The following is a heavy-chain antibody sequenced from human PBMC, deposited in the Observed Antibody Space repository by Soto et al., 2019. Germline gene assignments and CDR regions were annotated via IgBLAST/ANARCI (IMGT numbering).Heavy chain of an antibody. V-gene: IGHV2-5*02. CDR1: GFSLRTSGVG. Sequence: QITLKESGPTLVKPTQTLTLTCTFSGFSLRTSGVGVGWIRQPPGKALEWLALIYWDDDKRYSPSLESRLTITKDTSKTQVVLTMTDMDPVDTATYYCAHRLWGSGGWLNNWFDPWGQGTLVTVSS. J-gene: IGHJ5*02. CDR3: AHRLWGSGGWLNNWFDP. CDR2: IYWDDDK. D-gene: IGHD3-10*01.